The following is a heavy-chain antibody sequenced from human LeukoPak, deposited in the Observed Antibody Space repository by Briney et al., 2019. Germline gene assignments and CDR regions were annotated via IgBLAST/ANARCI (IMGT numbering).Heavy chain of an antibody. CDR3: ARDEDSSGYCDY. Sequence: GGSLRLSCAASGFTFSYHWMTWVRQAPGKGLEWVSSISSSSSYIYYADSVKGRFTISRDNAKNSLYLQMNSLRAEDTAVYYCARDEDSSGYCDYWGQGTLVTVSS. V-gene: IGHV3-21*01. CDR2: ISSSSSYI. D-gene: IGHD3-22*01. CDR1: GFTFSYHW. J-gene: IGHJ4*02.